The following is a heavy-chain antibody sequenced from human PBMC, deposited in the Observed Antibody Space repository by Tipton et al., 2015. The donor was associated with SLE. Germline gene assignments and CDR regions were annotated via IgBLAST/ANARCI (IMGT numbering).Heavy chain of an antibody. CDR1: GFTFSSYA. CDR3: AREGSGTYFGAFDV. CDR2: ISGSGGST. J-gene: IGHJ3*01. D-gene: IGHD3-10*01. V-gene: IGHV3-23*01. Sequence: GSLRLSCSASGFTFSSYAMHWVRQAPGKGLEWVSAISGSGGSTYNADPVKGRFTISRENAKNSFYLQMNSLRAGDSAVYYCAREGSGTYFGAFDVWGQGTMVTVSS.